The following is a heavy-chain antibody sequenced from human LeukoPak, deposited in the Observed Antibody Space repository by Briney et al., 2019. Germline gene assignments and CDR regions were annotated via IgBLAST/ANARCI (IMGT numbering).Heavy chain of an antibody. CDR2: ISSSGSTI. Sequence: GGSLRLSCAASGFTFSSYEMNWVRQAPGKGLEWVSYISSSGSTIYYADSVKGRFTISRDNAKNSLYLQMNSLRAEGTAVYYCAKSPYCSGGSCYYFDYWGQGTLVTVSS. CDR1: GFTFSSYE. J-gene: IGHJ4*02. D-gene: IGHD2-15*01. V-gene: IGHV3-48*03. CDR3: AKSPYCSGGSCYYFDY.